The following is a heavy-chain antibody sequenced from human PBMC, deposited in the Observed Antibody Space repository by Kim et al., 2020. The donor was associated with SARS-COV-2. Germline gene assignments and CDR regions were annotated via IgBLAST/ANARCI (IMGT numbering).Heavy chain of an antibody. D-gene: IGHD3-10*01. Sequence: GGSLRLSCAASGFTFSSYAMSWVRQAPGKGLEWVSAISGSGGSTYYADSVKGRFTISRDNSKNTLYLQMNSLRAEDTAVYYCAKDGGHYGSGSYYGPPPFDYWGQGTLVTVSS. V-gene: IGHV3-23*01. CDR1: GFTFSSYA. CDR3: AKDGGHYGSGSYYGPPPFDY. CDR2: ISGSGGST. J-gene: IGHJ4*02.